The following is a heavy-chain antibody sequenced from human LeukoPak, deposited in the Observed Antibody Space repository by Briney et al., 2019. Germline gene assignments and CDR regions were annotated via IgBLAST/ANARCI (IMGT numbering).Heavy chain of an antibody. CDR3: ARGPWIQLSRIYYYYYYMDV. CDR1: GGSISSYY. V-gene: IGHV4-4*07. J-gene: IGHJ6*03. D-gene: IGHD5-18*01. CDR2: IYTSGST. Sequence: KPSETLSLTCTVSGGSISSYYWSWIRQPAGKGLEWIGRIYTSGSTNYNPSLKSRVTISVDTSKNQFSLKLSSVTAADTAVYYCARGPWIQLSRIYYYYYYMDVWGKGTTVTVSS.